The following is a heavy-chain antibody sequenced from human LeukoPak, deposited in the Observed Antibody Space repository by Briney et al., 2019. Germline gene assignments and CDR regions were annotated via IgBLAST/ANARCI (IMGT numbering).Heavy chain of an antibody. CDR3: ARDGYFDY. J-gene: IGHJ4*02. CDR2: ISGYNGNT. Sequence: ASVKVSCKASGYTFSTYGIAWVRQAPGQGLEWMGWISGYNGNTNYAQKFQGRVTMTTDTTTTTAYMELRSLRSDDRAVYYCARDGYFDYWGQGTLVTVSS. V-gene: IGHV1-18*01. CDR1: GYTFSTYG.